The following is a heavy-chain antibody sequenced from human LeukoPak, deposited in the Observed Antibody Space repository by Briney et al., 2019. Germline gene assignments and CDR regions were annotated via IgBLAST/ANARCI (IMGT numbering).Heavy chain of an antibody. CDR3: ARETSGYSLYYFDY. Sequence: ASVKVSCKASGYTFTRYAFSWVRQAPGQGLEWMGWISAYNGNTNYAQKLQGRITMTTDTSTSTAYMELRSLRSDDTAVYYCARETSGYSLYYFDYWGQGTLVTVSS. V-gene: IGHV1-18*01. CDR1: GYTFTRYA. CDR2: ISAYNGNT. D-gene: IGHD3-22*01. J-gene: IGHJ4*02.